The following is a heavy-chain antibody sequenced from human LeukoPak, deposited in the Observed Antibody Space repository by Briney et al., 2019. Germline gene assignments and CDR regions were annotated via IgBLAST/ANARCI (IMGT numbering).Heavy chain of an antibody. CDR1: GGSFSGYY. V-gene: IGHV4-34*01. CDR3: ARGGCSSTSCYVAGYDY. D-gene: IGHD2-2*01. Sequence: SETLSLTCAVYGGSFSGYYWSCIRQPPAKGLEWVGEINHSGSTNYNPSLKSRVTISVDTSKNQFSLKLSSVTAADTAVYYCARGGCSSTSCYVAGYDYWGQGTLVTVSS. CDR2: INHSGST. J-gene: IGHJ4*02.